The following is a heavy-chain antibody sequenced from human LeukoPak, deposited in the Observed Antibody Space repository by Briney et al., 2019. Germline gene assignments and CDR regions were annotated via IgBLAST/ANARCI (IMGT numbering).Heavy chain of an antibody. Sequence: GGSLRLSCAASGFNFGEFWMAWVRQTPGMGLEWVSSISSSTSYIYYADSVKGRFTISRDNAKNSLYLQMNSLRAEDTAVYYCASAVGYYYDSSGYYSPFDYWVQGTLVTVSS. CDR2: ISSSTSYI. CDR3: ASAVGYYYDSSGYYSPFDY. D-gene: IGHD3-22*01. J-gene: IGHJ4*02. V-gene: IGHV3-21*01. CDR1: GFNFGEFW.